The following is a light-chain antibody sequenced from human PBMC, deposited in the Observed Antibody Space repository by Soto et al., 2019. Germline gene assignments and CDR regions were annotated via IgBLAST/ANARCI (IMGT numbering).Light chain of an antibody. CDR2: EVN. CDR3: SSSTTSSTLV. V-gene: IGLV2-14*01. J-gene: IGLJ1*01. CDR1: SSDVGGYNY. Sequence: QSVLTQPASVSGSPGQSITISCTGTSSDVGGYNYVSWYQQRPGKAPKLMIYEVNNRPSGISNRFPGSKSGNTASLTISGLQAEDEADYYCSSSTTSSTLVFGTGTKLTVL.